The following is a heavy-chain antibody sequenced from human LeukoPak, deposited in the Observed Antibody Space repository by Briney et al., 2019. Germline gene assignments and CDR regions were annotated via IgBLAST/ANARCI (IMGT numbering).Heavy chain of an antibody. J-gene: IGHJ4*02. Sequence: GGSLRLSCSASGFNFNYSAMSWVRQAPGKRLEWVSTIGDSGSGGSYADSVRGRFTISRDNSKNMVYLQMHSLRVDDSAVYYCSRIKYGGNSGYHFDYWGQGTLVTVSS. CDR2: IGDSGSGG. V-gene: IGHV3-23*01. CDR1: GFNFNYSA. CDR3: SRIKYGGNSGYHFDY. D-gene: IGHD4-23*01.